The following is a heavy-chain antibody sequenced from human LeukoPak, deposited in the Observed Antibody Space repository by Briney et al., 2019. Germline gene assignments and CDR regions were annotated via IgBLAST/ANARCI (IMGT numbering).Heavy chain of an antibody. D-gene: IGHD2-15*01. CDR2: IIPIFGIA. V-gene: IGHV1-69*04. CDR3: ARQGYCSGGSCTGAHWFDP. J-gene: IGHJ5*02. Sequence: GASVKVSCTASGGTFSSYAISWVRQAPGQGLEWMGRIIPIFGIANYAQKFQGRVTITADKSTSTAYMELSSLRSEDTDVYYCARQGYCSGGSCTGAHWFDPWGQGTLVTVSS. CDR1: GGTFSSYA.